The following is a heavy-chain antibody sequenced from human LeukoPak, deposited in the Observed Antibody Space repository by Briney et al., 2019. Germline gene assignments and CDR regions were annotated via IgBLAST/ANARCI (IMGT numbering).Heavy chain of an antibody. V-gene: IGHV1-8*02. D-gene: IGHD5-12*01. CDR3: ARGGGYVEAPDY. J-gene: IGHJ4*02. Sequence: GASVKVSCKASGYTLTSYGISWVRQAPGQGLEWMGWMNPNSGNTGYAQKFQGRVTMTRNTSISTAYMELSSLRSEDTAVYYCARGGGYVEAPDYWGQGTLVTVSS. CDR2: MNPNSGNT. CDR1: GYTLTSYG.